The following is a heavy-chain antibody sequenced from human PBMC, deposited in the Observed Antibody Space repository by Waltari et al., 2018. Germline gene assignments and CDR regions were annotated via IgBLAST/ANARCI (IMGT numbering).Heavy chain of an antibody. D-gene: IGHD1-26*01. CDR1: GGSISSGSYY. CDR2: IDTRGST. V-gene: IGHV4-61*02. CDR3: ARGKKWELLRHNWFDP. J-gene: IGHJ5*02. Sequence: QVQLQESGPGLVKPSQTLSLTCTVSGGSISSGSYYWSWIRQPAGKGLEWIGRIDTRGSTNYNPSLKSRVTISVETSKNQFALKLSSVTAADTAVYYCARGKKWELLRHNWFDPWGQGTLVTVSS.